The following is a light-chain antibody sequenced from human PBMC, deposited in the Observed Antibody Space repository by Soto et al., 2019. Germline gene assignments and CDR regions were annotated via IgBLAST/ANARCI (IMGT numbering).Light chain of an antibody. Sequence: EIVITQSPVTLSWSPVERAALSCRASQSVSSYLAWYQQKPGQAPRLLIYDASNRATGIPARFSGSGSGTDFTLTISSLQSEDFAVYYCQQYNNWPRTFGQGTK. J-gene: IGKJ1*01. V-gene: IGKV3-11*01. CDR2: DAS. CDR1: QSVSSY. CDR3: QQYNNWPRT.